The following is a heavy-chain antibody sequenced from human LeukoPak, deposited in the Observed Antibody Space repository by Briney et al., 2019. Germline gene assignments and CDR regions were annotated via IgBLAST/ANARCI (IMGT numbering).Heavy chain of an antibody. D-gene: IGHD3-3*01. Sequence: ASVKVSCKASGYTFTSYGISWVRQAPGQGLEWMGWISAYNGNKNYAQKLQGRVTMTTDTSTSTAYMELRSLRSDDTAVYYCARDQSDYDFWSGYLYYFDYWGQGTLVTVSS. CDR2: ISAYNGNK. CDR3: ARDQSDYDFWSGYLYYFDY. J-gene: IGHJ4*02. V-gene: IGHV1-18*01. CDR1: GYTFTSYG.